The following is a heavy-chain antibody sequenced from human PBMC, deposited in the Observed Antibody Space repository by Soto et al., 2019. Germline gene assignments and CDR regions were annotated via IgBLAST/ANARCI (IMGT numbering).Heavy chain of an antibody. V-gene: IGHV3-30*18. CDR1: GFTFSSYG. CDR3: AKDAETALDGYNGRADY. Sequence: SLRLSCAASGFTFSSYGMHWVRQAPGKGLEWVAVISYDGSNKYYADSVKGRFTISRDNSKNTLYLQMNSLRAEDTAVYYCAKDAETALDGYNGRADYWGQGTLVTVSS. J-gene: IGHJ4*02. D-gene: IGHD5-12*01. CDR2: ISYDGSNK.